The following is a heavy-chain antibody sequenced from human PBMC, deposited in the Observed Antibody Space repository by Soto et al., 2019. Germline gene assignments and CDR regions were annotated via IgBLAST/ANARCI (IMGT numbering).Heavy chain of an antibody. D-gene: IGHD4-17*01. J-gene: IGHJ4*02. CDR3: SRTTAVPNTLRSRYFFDY. CDR1: GGSVGNKAYC. CDR2: VYCSGST. V-gene: IGHV4-61*08. Sequence: SEPLSLTWSVAGGSVGNKAYCWSWIRQPPGKRLEWIGYVYCSGSTNYYPSLKSRVIISVDLSKNQFSLGLSSVTTADTAVYYCSRTTAVPNTLRSRYFFDYWGQGTPVTVSS.